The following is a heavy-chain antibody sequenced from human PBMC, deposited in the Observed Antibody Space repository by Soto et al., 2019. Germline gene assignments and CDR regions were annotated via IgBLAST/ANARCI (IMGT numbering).Heavy chain of an antibody. D-gene: IGHD3-10*01. CDR2: IYYSGST. CDR3: ARQAYYYGSGSSFRSFYYYFGMDV. J-gene: IGHJ6*02. CDR1: GGSISSSSYY. V-gene: IGHV4-39*01. Sequence: SETLSLTCTVSGGSISSSSYYWGWIRQPPGKGLEWIGSIYYSGSTYYNPSLKSRVTISVDSSKNQFSLKLSSVTTADTAVYYCARQAYYYGSGSSFRSFYYYFGMDVWGQGTTVTVSS.